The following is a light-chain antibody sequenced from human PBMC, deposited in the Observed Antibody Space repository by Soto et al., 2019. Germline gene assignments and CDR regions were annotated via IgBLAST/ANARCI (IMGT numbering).Light chain of an antibody. Sequence: DIQMTQSPSSLSASVGDRVTISCRASQGIRNDLGLFQQKPGEAPKRLIYAAFTLQGGAPSRFSGSGSGTEVTLTISILQSEEFAPDYCLQNNSYPLTFGGGTKVEF. CDR3: LQNNSYPLT. CDR1: QGIRND. V-gene: IGKV1-17*01. J-gene: IGKJ4*01. CDR2: AAF.